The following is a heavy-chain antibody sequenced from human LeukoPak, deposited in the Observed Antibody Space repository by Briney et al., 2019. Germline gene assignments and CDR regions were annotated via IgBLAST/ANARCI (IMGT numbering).Heavy chain of an antibody. V-gene: IGHV4-34*01. CDR2: ISHSGST. D-gene: IGHD2-2*01. Sequence: SETLSLTCAVYGGSFSGYYWSWIRQPPGKGLEWIGEISHSGSTNYNPSLKSRVTISVDTSKNQFSLKLSSVTAADTAVYYCARGGRLGYCSSTSCYGRHWFDPWGQGTLVTVSS. CDR3: ARGGRLGYCSSTSCYGRHWFDP. CDR1: GGSFSGYY. J-gene: IGHJ5*02.